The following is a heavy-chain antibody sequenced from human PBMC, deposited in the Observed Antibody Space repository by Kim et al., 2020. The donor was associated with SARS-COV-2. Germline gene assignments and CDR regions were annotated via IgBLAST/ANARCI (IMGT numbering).Heavy chain of an antibody. D-gene: IGHD6-19*01. V-gene: IGHV3-30*04. CDR1: GFTFSSYA. CDR3: ARGSGSGSQWDYFDY. Sequence: GGSLRLSCAASGFTFSSYAMHWVRQAPGKGLEWVAVISYDGSNKYYADSVKGRFTISRDNSKNTLYLQMNSLRAEDTAVYYCARGSGSGSQWDYFDYWGQGTLVTVSS. CDR2: ISYDGSNK. J-gene: IGHJ4*02.